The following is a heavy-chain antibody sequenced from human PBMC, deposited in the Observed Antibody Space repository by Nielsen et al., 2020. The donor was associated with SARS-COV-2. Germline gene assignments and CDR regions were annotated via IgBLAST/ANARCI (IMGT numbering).Heavy chain of an antibody. CDR2: ISGSGSTL. D-gene: IGHD6-6*01. CDR1: GFTFSDYY. J-gene: IGHJ6*03. V-gene: IGHV3-11*04. CDR3: ASGAARGNYYYYYMDV. Sequence: GGSLRLSCAASGFTFSDYYMTWIRQAPGKGLEWVSYISGSGSTLYYTDSVKGRFTISRDNAKNSLYLQMNSLRAEDTAVYYCASGAARGNYYYYYMDVWGKGTTVTVSS.